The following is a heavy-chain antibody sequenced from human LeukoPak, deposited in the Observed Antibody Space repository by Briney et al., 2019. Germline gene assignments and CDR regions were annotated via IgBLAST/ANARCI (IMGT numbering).Heavy chain of an antibody. CDR1: GGSFSGYY. D-gene: IGHD2-8*01. CDR2: INHSGST. CDR3: VARMLYPRTKSWFDP. Sequence: SETLSLTCAVYGGSFSGYYWSWIRQPPGKGLEWIGEINHSGSTNYNPSLKSRVTISVDTSKNQFSLKLSSVTAADTAVYYCVARMLYPRTKSWFDPWGQGTLVTVSS. V-gene: IGHV4-34*01. J-gene: IGHJ5*02.